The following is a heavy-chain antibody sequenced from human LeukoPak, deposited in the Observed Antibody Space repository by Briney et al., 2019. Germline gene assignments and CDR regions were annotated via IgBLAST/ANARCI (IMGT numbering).Heavy chain of an antibody. CDR3: AREQEEFYYYYMDV. J-gene: IGHJ6*03. CDR2: ISSSGSTI. V-gene: IGHV3-11*04. Sequence: GGSLRLSCVASGFTFSDYYMSWIRQAPGKGLEWVSYISSSGSTIYYADSVKGRFTISRDNAKNSLYLQMNSLRAEDTAVYYCAREQEEFYYYYMDVWGKGTTVTVSS. D-gene: IGHD3-10*01. CDR1: GFTFSDYY.